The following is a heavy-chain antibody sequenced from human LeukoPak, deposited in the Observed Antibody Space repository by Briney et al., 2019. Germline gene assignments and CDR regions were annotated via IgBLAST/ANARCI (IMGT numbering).Heavy chain of an antibody. CDR2: ISSSGSGGNT. Sequence: GGSLRLSCAASGVTLSSYAMSWARQAPGKRLEWVSGISSSGSGGNTYYADSVKGRFTISRDNSQNTLYLQMNSLRADETAIYYCARAPGGFHGDYSPIAYWGQGTLVTVSS. D-gene: IGHD4-17*01. CDR3: ARAPGGFHGDYSPIAY. CDR1: GVTLSSYA. V-gene: IGHV3-23*01. J-gene: IGHJ4*02.